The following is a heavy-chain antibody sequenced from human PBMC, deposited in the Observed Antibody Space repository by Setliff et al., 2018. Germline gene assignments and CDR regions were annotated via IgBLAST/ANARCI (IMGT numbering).Heavy chain of an antibody. D-gene: IGHD1-26*01. J-gene: IGHJ2*01. CDR1: GGTFSSDV. Sequence: GASVKVSCKASGGTFSSDVITWVRQAPGQGLEWMGRIIPTSGTTNYAQTLQGRVTFSADASTATAYMEVTSLRSEDTAVYYFATVNRGGYHSIYWYFAPWGRGTLVTVSS. V-gene: IGHV1-69*13. CDR2: IIPTSGTT. CDR3: ATVNRGGYHSIYWYFAP.